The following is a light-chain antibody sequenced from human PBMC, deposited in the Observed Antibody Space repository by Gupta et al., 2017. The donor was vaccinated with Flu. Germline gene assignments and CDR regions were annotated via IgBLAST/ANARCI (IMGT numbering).Light chain of an antibody. V-gene: IGKV3-20*01. J-gene: IGKJ3*01. CDR3: QQYGTAPPT. CDR1: RSVSRSY. CDR2: GAS. Sequence: DNVLTQSPGTLSLSPGERATLSCRASRSVSRSYVAWYQQKPGQALRLLFYGASSRATGIPDRFSGSGSGTDFTLTINRLEPEDSAVYFCQQYGTAPPTFGPGTKVEI.